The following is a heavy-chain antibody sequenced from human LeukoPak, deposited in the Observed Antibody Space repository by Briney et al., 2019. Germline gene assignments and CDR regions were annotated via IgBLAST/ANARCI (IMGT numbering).Heavy chain of an antibody. D-gene: IGHD3-10*01. CDR3: ARAMYGSGSYYGAFDI. J-gene: IGHJ3*02. Sequence: GGSRRLSCAASGFTFSSFGMTWVRQAPGKGLEWVSSISSSSSYIYYADSVKGRFTISRDNAKNSVYLQMNSLRAEDTAVYYCARAMYGSGSYYGAFDIWGQGTMVTVPT. V-gene: IGHV3-21*01. CDR1: GFTFSSFG. CDR2: ISSSSSYI.